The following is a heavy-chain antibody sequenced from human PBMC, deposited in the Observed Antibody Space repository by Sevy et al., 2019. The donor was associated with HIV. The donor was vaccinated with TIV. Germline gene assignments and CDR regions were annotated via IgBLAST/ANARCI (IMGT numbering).Heavy chain of an antibody. CDR1: GFTFSQSW. Sequence: GGSLRLSRAASGFTFSQSWMTWVRQAPGKGLEWVANIKEDGSQTNYVESLKGRFTISRDNAKKSVYLQMNSLRAEDTAVYYCAKEFWGPEYWGQGTLVTVSS. V-gene: IGHV3-7*01. D-gene: IGHD7-27*01. CDR2: IKEDGSQT. J-gene: IGHJ4*02. CDR3: AKEFWGPEY.